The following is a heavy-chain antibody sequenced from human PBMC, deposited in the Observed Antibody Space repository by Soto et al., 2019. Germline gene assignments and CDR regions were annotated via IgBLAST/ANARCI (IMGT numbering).Heavy chain of an antibody. D-gene: IGHD2-2*01. CDR3: ARDEVPAANWCDL. CDR1: GYTFSNYG. V-gene: IGHV1-18*01. J-gene: IGHJ5*02. CDR2: ISGYNGDT. Sequence: ASVKVSCKASGYTFSNYGITWVRHAPGQGLEWMGWISGYNGDTKYAQKFQGRVTMTTDTSTSTAYMDLRSLRSDDTAVYYCARDEVPAANWCDLWGQGTLVTVSS.